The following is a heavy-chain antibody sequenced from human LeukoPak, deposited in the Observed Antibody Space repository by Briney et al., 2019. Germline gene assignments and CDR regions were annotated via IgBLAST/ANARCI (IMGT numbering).Heavy chain of an antibody. Sequence: KPSETLSLTCTVSNGSISSFYWSWIRQPAGKGLEWIGRIYSSGSTNYNPSLKSRVTMSLDTSKNQFSLKLNSVTAADTAVYYCAREQHNYDVDAFDIWGQGTVVTVSS. CDR3: AREQHNYDVDAFDI. V-gene: IGHV4-4*07. D-gene: IGHD3-3*01. CDR2: IYSSGST. CDR1: NGSISSFY. J-gene: IGHJ3*02.